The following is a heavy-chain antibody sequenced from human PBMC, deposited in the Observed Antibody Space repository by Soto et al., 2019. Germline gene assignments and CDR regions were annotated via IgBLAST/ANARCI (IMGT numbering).Heavy chain of an antibody. CDR3: ARDQGFSYYYYYGMDV. CDR2: IYYSGST. V-gene: IGHV4-61*01. J-gene: IGHJ6*02. Sequence: SETLSLTCTVSGGSVSSGSYYWSWIRQPPGKGLEWIGYIYYSGSTNYNPSLKSRVTISVDTSKNQFSLKLSSVTAADTAVYYCARDQGFSYYYYYGMDVWGQGTTVTVS. D-gene: IGHD3-10*01. CDR1: GGSVSSGSYY.